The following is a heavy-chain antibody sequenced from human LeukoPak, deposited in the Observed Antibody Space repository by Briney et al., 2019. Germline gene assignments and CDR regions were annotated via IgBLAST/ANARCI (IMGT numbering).Heavy chain of an antibody. J-gene: IGHJ4*02. CDR3: ARSAQGGSSSPFDY. D-gene: IGHD6-13*01. V-gene: IGHV1-46*01. CDR1: GYTFISDY. Sequence: ASVKVSCMASGYTFISDYMHWVRQAPGQGLEWMGIINPSGGSTSYAQKFQGRVTMTRDTSTSTVYMALSSLRTQATAVYYCARSAQGGSSSPFDYWGQGTLVTVSS. CDR2: INPSGGST.